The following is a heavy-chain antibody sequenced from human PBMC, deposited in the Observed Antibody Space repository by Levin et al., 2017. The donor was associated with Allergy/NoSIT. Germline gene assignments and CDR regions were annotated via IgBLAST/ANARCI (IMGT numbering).Heavy chain of an antibody. V-gene: IGHV4-61*01. CDR1: GGSVSSGSYY. CDR2: IYYSGST. Sequence: GSLRLSCTVSGGSVSSGSYYWSWIRQPPGKGLEWIGYIYYSGSTNYNPSLKSRVTISVDTSKNQFSLKLSSVTAADTAVYYCARDGDVWGQGTTVTVSS. CDR3: ARDGDV. J-gene: IGHJ6*02.